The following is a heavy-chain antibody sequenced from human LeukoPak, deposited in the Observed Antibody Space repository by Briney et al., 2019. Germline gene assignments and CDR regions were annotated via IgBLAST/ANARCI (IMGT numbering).Heavy chain of an antibody. CDR2: ISGSGSST. V-gene: IGHV3-23*01. CDR1: GFTFSSYT. D-gene: IGHD6-13*01. CDR3: AKPRASSWYSDY. J-gene: IGHJ4*02. Sequence: GGSLRLSCAASGFTFSSYTMSWVRQAPGKGLEWVSAISGSGSSTYYADSVKGRFTISRDNSKNTLYLQMNSLRAEDTAVYYCAKPRASSWYSDYWGQGTLVTVSS.